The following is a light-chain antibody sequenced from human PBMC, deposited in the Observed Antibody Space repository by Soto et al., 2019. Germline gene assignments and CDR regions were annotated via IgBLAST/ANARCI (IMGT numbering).Light chain of an antibody. CDR1: QSVSSSY. V-gene: IGKV3-20*01. CDR3: QQYDSSPKT. J-gene: IGKJ1*01. CDR2: DAS. Sequence: ILLTQNPGTLSLSPGERATLSCRDSQSVSSSYLAWYQQKRGQAPRLLIYDASNRATGIPARFSGSGSGTDFTLTISRLEPEDFAVYYCQQYDSSPKTFGQGTKVDI.